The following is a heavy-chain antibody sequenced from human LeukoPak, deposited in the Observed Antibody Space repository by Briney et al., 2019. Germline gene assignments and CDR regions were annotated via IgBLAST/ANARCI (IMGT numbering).Heavy chain of an antibody. CDR1: GFTFSSYS. V-gene: IGHV3-21*01. J-gene: IGHJ6*03. CDR2: ISSSSSYI. D-gene: IGHD6-13*01. Sequence: GGSLRLSCAASGFTFSSYSMNWVRQAPGKGLEWVSSISSSSSYIYYADSVKGRFTISRDNAKNSLYLQINSLRAEDTAVYYCARDAGKYSSSWYWDYYYYYYMDVWGKGTTVTVSS. CDR3: ARDAGKYSSSWYWDYYYYYYMDV.